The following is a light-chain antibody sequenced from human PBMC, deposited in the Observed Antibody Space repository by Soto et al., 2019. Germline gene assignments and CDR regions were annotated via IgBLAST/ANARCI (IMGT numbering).Light chain of an antibody. CDR2: EFS. CDR3: SSYAGSNTDYV. CDR1: SSDVGGYKY. J-gene: IGLJ1*01. Sequence: QSALTQPPSASGSPGQSVTISCTGTSSDVGGYKYVSWYQQHPGKVPKLMIYEFSKRPSGVPDRFSGSKSGNTASLTVSGLQAEDEADYYCSSYAGSNTDYVFGTGTKLTVL. V-gene: IGLV2-8*01.